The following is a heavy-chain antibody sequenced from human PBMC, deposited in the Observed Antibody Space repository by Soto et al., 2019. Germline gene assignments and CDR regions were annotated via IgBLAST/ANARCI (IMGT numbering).Heavy chain of an antibody. Sequence: EVQLVESGGGLVQPGGSLRLSCAASGFTFSSSWMSWVRQAPGKGLEWVANIKQDGSEKYYVDSVKGRFTISRDNAKNSLYLQMNSLRAEDTAVYYCAREDRITMIVVVTDYWGQGTLVTVSS. D-gene: IGHD3-22*01. CDR2: IKQDGSEK. CDR3: AREDRITMIVVVTDY. CDR1: GFTFSSSW. V-gene: IGHV3-7*01. J-gene: IGHJ4*02.